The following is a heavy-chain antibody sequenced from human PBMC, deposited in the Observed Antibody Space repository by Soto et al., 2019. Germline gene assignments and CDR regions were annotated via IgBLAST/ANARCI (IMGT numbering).Heavy chain of an antibody. Sequence: ASVKVSCKASGYTFTSYYMHWVRQAPGQGLEWMGIINPSGGSTSYAQKFQGRVTMTRDTSTSTVYMELRSLRSEDTAVYYCARSVYCSSTSCQKSNYYFDYWGQGTLVTVS. CDR1: GYTFTSYY. CDR2: INPSGGST. V-gene: IGHV1-46*01. J-gene: IGHJ4*02. CDR3: ARSVYCSSTSCQKSNYYFDY. D-gene: IGHD2-2*01.